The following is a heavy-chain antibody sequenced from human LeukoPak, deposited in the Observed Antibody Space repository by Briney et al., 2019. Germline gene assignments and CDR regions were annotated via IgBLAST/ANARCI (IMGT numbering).Heavy chain of an antibody. CDR1: GFTSSSYW. V-gene: IGHV3-74*01. Sequence: GGSLRLSRAASGFTSSSYWMHWVRQAPGKGLVWVSHINGDGSSTSYADSVKGRVTISRDNAKNTLYLQINSLTAEDSAVYYCARDRSYNLDYWGQGTLVTVSS. D-gene: IGHD5-24*01. CDR2: INGDGSST. J-gene: IGHJ4*02. CDR3: ARDRSYNLDY.